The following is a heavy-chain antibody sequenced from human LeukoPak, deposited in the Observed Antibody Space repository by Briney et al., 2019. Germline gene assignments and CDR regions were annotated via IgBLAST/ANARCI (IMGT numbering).Heavy chain of an antibody. CDR1: GGSFSGSY. J-gene: IGHJ6*03. D-gene: IGHD3-3*01. Sequence: SETLSLTCAVYGGSFSGSYWSWIRQPPGKGLEWIGEINHSGSTNYNPSLKSRVTISVDTSKNQFSLKLSSVTAADTAVYYCARLSPDDFWSGYSTYYYYYMDVWGKGTTVTVSS. CDR2: INHSGST. CDR3: ARLSPDDFWSGYSTYYYYYMDV. V-gene: IGHV4-34*01.